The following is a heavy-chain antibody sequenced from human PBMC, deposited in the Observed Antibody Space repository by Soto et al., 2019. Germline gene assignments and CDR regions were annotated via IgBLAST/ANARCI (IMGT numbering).Heavy chain of an antibody. J-gene: IGHJ4*02. V-gene: IGHV3-43*01. D-gene: IGHD2-21*01. Sequence: EVQLVESGGIVVQPGGSLRLSCAASGFTFNDYTMHWVRQAPGKGLEWVPRISWDGGNTYYADSVKGRFTISRDNRKNSLYLQMNSLRTEDTALYYCAKDVSSRLLLRIDCWGQGTLVTVSS. CDR2: ISWDGGNT. CDR1: GFTFNDYT. CDR3: AKDVSSRLLLRIDC.